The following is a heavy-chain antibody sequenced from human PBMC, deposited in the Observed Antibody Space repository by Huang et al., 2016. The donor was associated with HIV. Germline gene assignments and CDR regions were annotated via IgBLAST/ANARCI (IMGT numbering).Heavy chain of an antibody. Sequence: QVQLEESGPGLVKPSQTLSLTCTVSGVSISSGLYFWSWIRQPAGKGLEWIVHTFTSGSTNYSPSLRSRVTLSVDTSKNQCSLNLTSVTAADTAVYYCARDYSGSYIPEYNWFDPWGRGTLVTVSS. D-gene: IGHD6-19*01. V-gene: IGHV4-61*09. CDR1: GVSISSGLYF. CDR2: TFTSGST. J-gene: IGHJ5*02. CDR3: ARDYSGSYIPEYNWFDP.